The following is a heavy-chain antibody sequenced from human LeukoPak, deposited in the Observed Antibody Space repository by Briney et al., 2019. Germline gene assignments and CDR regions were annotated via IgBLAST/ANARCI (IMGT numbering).Heavy chain of an antibody. D-gene: IGHD4-23*01. CDR1: GFXFSSYA. CDR3: AKDIGGNSV. V-gene: IGHV3-30*18. J-gene: IGHJ4*01. Sequence: GGSLRLSCAASGFXFSSYAIHWVRQAPGKGLEWVAVISSDGSNKYADSVKGRFTISRDNGKNSLYLQMNSLRTEDTALYYCAKDIGGNSVWGQGTLVTVSS. CDR2: ISSDGSNK.